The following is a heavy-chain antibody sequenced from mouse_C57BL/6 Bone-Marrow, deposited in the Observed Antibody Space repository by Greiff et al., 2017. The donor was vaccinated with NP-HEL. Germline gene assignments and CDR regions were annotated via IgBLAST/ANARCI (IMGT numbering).Heavy chain of an antibody. V-gene: IGHV5-17*01. CDR2: ISSGSSTI. Sequence: EVNLVESGGGLVKPGGSLKLSCAASGFTFSDYGMHWVRQAPEKGLEWVAYISSGSSTIYYADTGKGRFTISRDNAKNTLFLQMTSLRSEDTAMYYCARRYRGLYYYAMDYWGQGTSVTVSS. CDR3: ARRYRGLYYYAMDY. D-gene: IGHD2-12*01. CDR1: GFTFSDYG. J-gene: IGHJ4*01.